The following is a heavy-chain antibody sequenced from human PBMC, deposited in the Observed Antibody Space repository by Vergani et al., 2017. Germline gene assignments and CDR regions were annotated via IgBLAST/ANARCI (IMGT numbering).Heavy chain of an antibody. CDR3: ARHERMGYCSSTSCYRNWFDP. V-gene: IGHV1-69*01. Sequence: QVQLVQSGAEVKKPGSSVKVSCKASGGTFSSYAISWVRQAPGQGLEWMGGIIPIFGTANYAQKFQGRVTITADESTSTAYMELSSLRSEDTAMYYCARHERMGYCSSTSCYRNWFDPWGQGTLVTVSS. CDR2: IIPIFGTA. CDR1: GGTFSSYA. D-gene: IGHD2-2*02. J-gene: IGHJ5*02.